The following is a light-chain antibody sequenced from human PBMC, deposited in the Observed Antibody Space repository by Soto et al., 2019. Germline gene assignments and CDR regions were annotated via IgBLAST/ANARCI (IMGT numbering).Light chain of an antibody. J-gene: IGKJ5*01. CDR1: PSVTNF. CDR3: QQRNIWPPVT. Sequence: EIVLTQSPATLSLSPGERATLSCRASPSVTNFLAWYQQKPGQAPRLLIYGAFNRATGIPARFSGSGSGTDFTLTISSLVPEDSAIYYCQQRNIWPPVTFGHGTRLEIK. CDR2: GAF. V-gene: IGKV3-11*01.